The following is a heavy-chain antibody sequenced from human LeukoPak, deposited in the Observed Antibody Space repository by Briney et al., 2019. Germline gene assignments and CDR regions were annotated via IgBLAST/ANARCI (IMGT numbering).Heavy chain of an antibody. CDR1: GYTFTSYD. V-gene: IGHV1-8*01. Sequence: ASVKVSCKASGYTFTSYDINWVRQATGQGLEWMGWMNPNSGNTGYAQKFQGRVTMTRNTSISTAYMELSSLRSEDTAVYYCAGGPTVTSSTSWFDPWGQGTLVTVSS. D-gene: IGHD4-17*01. CDR3: AGGPTVTSSTSWFDP. CDR2: MNPNSGNT. J-gene: IGHJ5*02.